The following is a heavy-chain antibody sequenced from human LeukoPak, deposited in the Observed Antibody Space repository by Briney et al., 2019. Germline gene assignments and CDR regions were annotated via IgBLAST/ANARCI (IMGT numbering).Heavy chain of an antibody. V-gene: IGHV3-33*01. CDR2: MWYDESKE. J-gene: IGHJ6*02. Sequence: GGSLRLSCAASGFTFSNYGLHWVRQAPGTGLEWVAVMWYDESKEYSGDSVKGRFTISRDKSKNTLYLQMNSLRAEDTAVYYCARDPYYGSGKYYHGMDLWGQGTTVTVSS. CDR3: ARDPYYGSGKYYHGMDL. CDR1: GFTFSNYG. D-gene: IGHD3-10*01.